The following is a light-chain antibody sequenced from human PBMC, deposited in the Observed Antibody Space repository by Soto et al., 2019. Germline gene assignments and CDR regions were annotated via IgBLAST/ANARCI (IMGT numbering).Light chain of an antibody. CDR2: DAS. CDR1: QSVGRT. Sequence: EIVLTQSPATLSLSPGVRATLSCRASQSVGRTLAWFQQKPGQAPRLLIYDASNKATGIPARLTGSGSGPDFTLTIRSLEPEDFAIYYCQQRDSWPLTFGGGTKVDIK. CDR3: QQRDSWPLT. V-gene: IGKV3-11*01. J-gene: IGKJ4*01.